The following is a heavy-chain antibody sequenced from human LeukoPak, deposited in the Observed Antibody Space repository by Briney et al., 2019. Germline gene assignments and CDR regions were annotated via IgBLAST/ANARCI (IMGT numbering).Heavy chain of an antibody. V-gene: IGHV1-8*03. CDR1: GYTFTSYD. CDR3: ARMTVSGRDNWFDP. CDR2: LNPNSGNT. D-gene: IGHD6-19*01. Sequence: ASVKVSCKASGYTFTSYDINWVRQATGQGLEWMGWLNPNSGNTGYAQKFQGRVTINTAYMELSSLRSEDTAVYYCARMTVSGRDNWFDPWGQGTLVAVSS. J-gene: IGHJ5*02.